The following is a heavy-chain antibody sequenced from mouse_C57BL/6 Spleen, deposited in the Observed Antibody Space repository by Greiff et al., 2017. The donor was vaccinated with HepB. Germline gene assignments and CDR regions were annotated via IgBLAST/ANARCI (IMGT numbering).Heavy chain of an antibody. V-gene: IGHV1-7*01. CDR3: ARSRSTMGTAGCAY. Sequence: VQLQQSGAELAKPGASVKLSCKASGYTFTSYWMHWVKQRPGQGLEWIGYINPSSGYTKYNQKFKDKATLTEDKSYSTAYMQLSSLTYEDSAVYYWARSRSTMGTAGCAYWGQGTLVTVSA. D-gene: IGHD2-2*01. CDR1: GYTFTSYW. CDR2: INPSSGYT. J-gene: IGHJ3*01.